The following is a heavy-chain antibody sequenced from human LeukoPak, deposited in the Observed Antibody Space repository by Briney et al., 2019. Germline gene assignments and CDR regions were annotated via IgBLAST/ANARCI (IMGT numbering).Heavy chain of an antibody. CDR3: ARFGPDSSGSPYAY. Sequence: SETLSLTCTVSGGSISSTGSYWGWIRQPPGKGLEWIGSIYYSGSTYYNPSLKSRVTISVDTSKNQFSLNLSSVTAADTAVYYCARFGPDSSGSPYAYGAQGTLVTVS. V-gene: IGHV4-39*01. J-gene: IGHJ4*02. CDR2: IYYSGST. D-gene: IGHD3-22*01. CDR1: GGSISSTGSY.